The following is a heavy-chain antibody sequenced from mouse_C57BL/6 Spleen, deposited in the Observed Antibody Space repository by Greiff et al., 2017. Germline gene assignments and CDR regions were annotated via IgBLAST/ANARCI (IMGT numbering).Heavy chain of an antibody. V-gene: IGHV1-53*01. Sequence: ASGYTFTSYGMHWVKQWPGHGLEWIGNINTSNGGTNYNEKFKSKATLTVDKSSSTAYMQLSSLTSEDSAVYYCARGGNYRYFDVWGTGTTVTVSS. J-gene: IGHJ1*03. D-gene: IGHD1-1*01. CDR3: ARGGNYRYFDV. CDR2: INTSNGGT. CDR1: GYTFTSYG.